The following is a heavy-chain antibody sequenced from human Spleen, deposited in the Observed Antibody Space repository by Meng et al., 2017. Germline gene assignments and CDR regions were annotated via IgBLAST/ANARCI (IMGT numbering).Heavy chain of an antibody. CDR1: GYNFPDYY. CDR2: INPKSGDT. CDR3: ARDEDISAAGKLFGDY. Sequence: QGQRWESGGEVKRPGALVKVSCKPSGYNFPDYYIHWVRRAPGQGLEWMGRINPKSGDTHYAQKFQARVTMTGDTSISTAYMELSGLRSDDTAMYYCARDEDISAAGKLFGDYWGQGTLVTVAS. J-gene: IGHJ4*02. V-gene: IGHV1-2*06. D-gene: IGHD6-25*01.